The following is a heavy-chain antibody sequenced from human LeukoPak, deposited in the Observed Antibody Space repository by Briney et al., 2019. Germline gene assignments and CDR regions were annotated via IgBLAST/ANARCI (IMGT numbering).Heavy chain of an antibody. CDR3: ARDDKPGVPAAMGLDYFDY. CDR2: ISAYNGNT. V-gene: IGHV1-18*01. J-gene: IGHJ4*02. D-gene: IGHD2-2*01. Sequence: ASVKVSCKASGYTFTSYGIGWVRQAPGQGLEWMGWISAYNGNTNYAQKLQGRVTMTTDTSTSTAYMELRSLRSDDTAVYYCARDDKPGVPAAMGLDYFDYWGQGTLVTVSS. CDR1: GYTFTSYG.